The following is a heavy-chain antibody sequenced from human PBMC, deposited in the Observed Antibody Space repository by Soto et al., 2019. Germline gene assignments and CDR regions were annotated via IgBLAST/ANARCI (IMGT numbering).Heavy chain of an antibody. V-gene: IGHV1-69*01. CDR3: ARVFDGYYYYSMDV. CDR2: LIPIFGAS. CDR1: GGTFINSP. Sequence: QEQLVQSGAEVKKPGSSVKVSCKASGGTFINSPITWVRQAPGQGLEGMGGLIPIFGASNYSQKFQGSLTIIADAPTSTAHMELSSLSSEDTAVYYCARVFDGYYYYSMDVWGQGTTVTVSS. J-gene: IGHJ6*02.